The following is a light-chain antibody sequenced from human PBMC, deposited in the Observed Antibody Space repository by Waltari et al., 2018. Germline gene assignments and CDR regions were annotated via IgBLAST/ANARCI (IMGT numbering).Light chain of an antibody. CDR3: QQANSLPFT. J-gene: IGKJ4*01. CDR2: AAS. V-gene: IGKV1-12*02. CDR1: QGINKW. Sequence: DIQMTQSPSFVPASIGDRVTITFGAIQGINKWLVWYQQKPGKAPNVLIYAASILQSGVPSRFSGSGFGTDFTLTISSLQPEDFATYFCQQANSLPFTFGGGTKVEIK.